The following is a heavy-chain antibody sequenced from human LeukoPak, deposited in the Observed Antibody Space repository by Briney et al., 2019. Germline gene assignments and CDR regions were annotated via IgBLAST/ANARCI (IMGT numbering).Heavy chain of an antibody. CDR1: GFTFSSYA. CDR3: AKETFLADGGY. CDR2: ISYDGSNK. Sequence: GGSLRLSCAASGFTFSSYAMHWVRQAPGKGLEWVAVISYDGSNKYYADSVKGRFTISRDNSKNTLYLQMNSLRAEDTAVYYRAKETFLADGGYWGQGTLVTVSS. D-gene: IGHD2/OR15-2a*01. J-gene: IGHJ4*02. V-gene: IGHV3-30-3*02.